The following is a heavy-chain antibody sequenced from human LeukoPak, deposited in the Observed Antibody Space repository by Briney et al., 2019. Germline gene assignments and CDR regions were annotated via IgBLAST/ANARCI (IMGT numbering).Heavy chain of an antibody. CDR3: AKKMTRHSAVAGTFDY. J-gene: IGHJ4*02. D-gene: IGHD6-19*01. Sequence: PGGSLRLSCAASGFTFSSYAMSWVRQAPGKGLEWVSAISGSGGSTYYADSVKGRFTISRDNSKNTLYLQMNSLRAEDTAVYYCAKKMTRHSAVAGTFDYWGQGTLVTVSS. CDR2: ISGSGGST. V-gene: IGHV3-23*01. CDR1: GFTFSSYA.